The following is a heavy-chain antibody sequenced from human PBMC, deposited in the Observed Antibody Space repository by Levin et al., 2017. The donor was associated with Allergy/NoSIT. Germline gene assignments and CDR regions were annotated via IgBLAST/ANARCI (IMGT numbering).Heavy chain of an antibody. CDR1: GFTFSNAW. CDR2: IKTKTDGGTT. D-gene: IGHD3-3*01. CDR3: TTVRITIFGVVLMSLDV. J-gene: IGHJ6*04. Sequence: GESLKISCAASGFTFSNAWMSWVRQAPGKGLEWVGRIKTKTDGGTTDYAAPVKGRFTMSRDDSKKRLYLQMNSLKTGDTAVYYCTTVRITIFGVVLMSLDVWGKGTTVTVSS. V-gene: IGHV3-15*01.